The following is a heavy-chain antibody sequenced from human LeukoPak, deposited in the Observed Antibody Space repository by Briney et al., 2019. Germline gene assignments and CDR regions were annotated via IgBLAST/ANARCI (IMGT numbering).Heavy chain of an antibody. Sequence: GASVKVSCKASGYTFTDYYIHWVRQAPGQGLEWMGRINPNSGGTNYAQKFQGRFTMTRDTSISTAYMEMSRLRSDDTAVYYCARIWRRDGYNHFDYWGQGTLVTVSS. CDR3: ARIWRRDGYNHFDY. CDR2: INPNSGGT. CDR1: GYTFTDYY. J-gene: IGHJ4*02. D-gene: IGHD5-24*01. V-gene: IGHV1-2*06.